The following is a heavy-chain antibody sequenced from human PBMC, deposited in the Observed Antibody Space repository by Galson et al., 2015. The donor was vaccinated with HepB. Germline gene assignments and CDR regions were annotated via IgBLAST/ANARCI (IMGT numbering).Heavy chain of an antibody. CDR3: ARFYGGSNRYTDY. D-gene: IGHD1-26*01. CDR1: GYSISSGYY. CDR2: FYPSGNT. Sequence: ETLSLTCTVSGYSISSGYYWGWIRQPPGKGLEWIGSFYPSGNTYYNPSLKSRVTISVDTSKSQFSLNLSSVTAADTAVYYCARFYGGSNRYTDYWGQGTLVTVSS. J-gene: IGHJ4*02. V-gene: IGHV4-38-2*02.